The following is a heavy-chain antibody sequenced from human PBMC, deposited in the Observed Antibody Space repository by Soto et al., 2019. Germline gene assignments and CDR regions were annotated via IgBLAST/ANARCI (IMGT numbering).Heavy chain of an antibody. D-gene: IGHD5-18*01. Sequence: PGGSLRLSCAASGFTFSSYSMNWVRQAPGKGLEWVSSISSSSSYIYYADSVKGRFTISRDNAKNSLYLQMNSLRAEDTAVYYCARDFGYSYGDGRYYYYYMDVWGKGTTVTVSS. V-gene: IGHV3-21*01. CDR1: GFTFSSYS. J-gene: IGHJ6*03. CDR3: ARDFGYSYGDGRYYYYYMDV. CDR2: ISSSSSYI.